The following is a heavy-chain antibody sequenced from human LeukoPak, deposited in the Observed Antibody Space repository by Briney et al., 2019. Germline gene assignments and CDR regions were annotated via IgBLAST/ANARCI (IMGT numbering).Heavy chain of an antibody. J-gene: IGHJ4*02. D-gene: IGHD3-22*01. CDR1: GGSISSGGYY. Sequence: SETLSLTCTVSGGSISSGGYYWSWIRQHPGKGLEWIGYIYYSGSTYCNPSLKSRVTISVDTSKNQFSLKLSSVTAADTAVYYCARVNYYDSSGYYPYYFDYWGQGTLVTVSS. CDR2: IYYSGST. V-gene: IGHV4-31*03. CDR3: ARVNYYDSSGYYPYYFDY.